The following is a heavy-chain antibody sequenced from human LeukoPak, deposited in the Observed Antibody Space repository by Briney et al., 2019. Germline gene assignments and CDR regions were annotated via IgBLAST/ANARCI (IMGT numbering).Heavy chain of an antibody. Sequence: GGSLRLSCAASGFTFSSYSMNWVRQAPGKGLEWVSSISSSSSYIYYADSVKGRFTIYRDNAKNSLYLQMNSLRAEDTAVYYCAREGPYSGSYYIDYWGQGTLVTVSS. CDR3: AREGPYSGSYYIDY. CDR2: ISSSSSYI. J-gene: IGHJ4*02. V-gene: IGHV3-21*01. D-gene: IGHD1-26*01. CDR1: GFTFSSYS.